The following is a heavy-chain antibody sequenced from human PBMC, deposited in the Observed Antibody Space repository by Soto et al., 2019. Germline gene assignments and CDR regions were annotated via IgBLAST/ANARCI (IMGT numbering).Heavy chain of an antibody. D-gene: IGHD2-15*01. J-gene: IGHJ4*02. CDR2: ISGSGASI. Sequence: EVQLLESGGNLVQPGGSLRLSCAASGFTFSSYVMSWVRQAPGKGLEWVSTISGSGASIYDADSVKGRFIISRDNSKNTVYLQMNTLRAEYTAVYYCAKDGLGSCTGGTCYGSDYWGQGTLVTVSS. CDR3: AKDGLGSCTGGTCYGSDY. CDR1: GFTFSSYV. V-gene: IGHV3-23*01.